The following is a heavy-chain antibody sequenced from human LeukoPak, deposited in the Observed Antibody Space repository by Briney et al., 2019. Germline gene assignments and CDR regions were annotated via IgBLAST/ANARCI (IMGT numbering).Heavy chain of an antibody. V-gene: IGHV3-21*05. CDR2: ISNSGSSI. CDR1: GFTFTSFA. Sequence: GGSLRLSCAASGFTFTSFAMSWVRQAPGKGLEWVSYISNSGSSIYYADSVKGRFTISRDNAKNSLYLQMNSLRAEDTAVYYCARVAYYYDSSGYYYYYYMDVWGKGTTVTVSS. CDR3: ARVAYYYDSSGYYYYYYMDV. J-gene: IGHJ6*03. D-gene: IGHD3-22*01.